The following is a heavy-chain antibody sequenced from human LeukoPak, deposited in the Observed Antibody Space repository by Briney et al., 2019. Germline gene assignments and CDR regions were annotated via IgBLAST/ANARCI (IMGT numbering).Heavy chain of an antibody. Sequence: QPGGSLRLSCAASGFTFSSYGMNWVRQAPGKGLEWVAVIWYDGSNKYYVDSVKGRFTISRDNSKNTLYLQMNSLRAEDTAVYYCAIQPYGDFAPRAGWGQGTLVTVSS. V-gene: IGHV3-33*01. CDR1: GFTFSSYG. J-gene: IGHJ4*02. D-gene: IGHD4-17*01. CDR2: IWYDGSNK. CDR3: AIQPYGDFAPRAG.